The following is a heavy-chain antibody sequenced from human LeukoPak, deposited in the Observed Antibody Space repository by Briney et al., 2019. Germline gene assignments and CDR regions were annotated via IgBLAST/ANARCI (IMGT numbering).Heavy chain of an antibody. Sequence: PSETLSLTCTVSDDSISDYYRGWIRQPPGKGPEWIGYIYYSGSTNYNPSLKSRVTISVDTSKNQFSLKLSSVTAADTAVYYCARARRWFDPWGQGTLVTVSS. CDR3: ARARRWFDP. J-gene: IGHJ5*02. V-gene: IGHV4-59*01. CDR2: IYYSGST. CDR1: DDSISDYY.